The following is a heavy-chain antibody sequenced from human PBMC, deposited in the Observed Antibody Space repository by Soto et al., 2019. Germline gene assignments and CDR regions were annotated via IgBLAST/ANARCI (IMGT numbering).Heavy chain of an antibody. CDR3: ARSYSSYVFDWFDP. CDR1: GFSFSRYA. Sequence: GGSLRLSCAGSGFSFSRYAMSWIRQTPETGPEWVAAITNGGANTYSADSVKGRFTISRDNSKNTLYLQMNSLKLSSVTAADTAVYYCARSYSSYVFDWFDPWGQGTLVTVSS. J-gene: IGHJ5*02. V-gene: IGHV3-23*01. D-gene: IGHD6-6*01. CDR2: ITNGGANT.